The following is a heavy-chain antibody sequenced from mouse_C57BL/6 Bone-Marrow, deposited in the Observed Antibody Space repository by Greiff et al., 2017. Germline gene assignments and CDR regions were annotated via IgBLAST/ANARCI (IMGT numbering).Heavy chain of an antibody. V-gene: IGHV1-52*01. CDR2: IDPSDSET. Sequence: QVQLQQPGAELVRPGSSVKLSCKASGYTFTSSWMHWVKQRPIQGLEWIGNIDPSDSETHYNQKFKDKATLTVDKSSSTAYMQLSSLTSEDSAVYYCAREGDGDYAWFAYRRHATLFPASA. CDR3: AREGDGDYAWFAY. J-gene: IGHJ3*01. CDR1: GYTFTSSW. D-gene: IGHD2-13*01.